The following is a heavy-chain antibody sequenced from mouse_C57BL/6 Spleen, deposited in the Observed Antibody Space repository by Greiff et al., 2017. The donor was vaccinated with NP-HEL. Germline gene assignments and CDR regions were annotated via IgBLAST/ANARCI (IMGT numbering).Heavy chain of an antibody. D-gene: IGHD1-1*01. Sequence: QVQLQQSGAELVRPGASVTLSCKASGYTFTDYEMHWVKQTPVHGLEWIGAIDPETGGTASNQKFKGKAILTADKSSSTAYMELRSLTSEESAVYYCTRWVPSTTVVSFDYWGQGTTLTVSS. J-gene: IGHJ2*01. CDR3: TRWVPSTTVVSFDY. CDR2: IDPETGGT. V-gene: IGHV1-15*01. CDR1: GYTFTDYE.